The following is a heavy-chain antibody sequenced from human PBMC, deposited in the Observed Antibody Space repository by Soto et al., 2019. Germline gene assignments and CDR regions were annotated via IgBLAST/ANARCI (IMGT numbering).Heavy chain of an antibody. V-gene: IGHV4-31*03. J-gene: IGHJ4*02. Sequence: QVELQESGPGLVKPSQTLSLTCTVTGGPFPNGGYYWSWIRQEPGKGLEWIGYSHHSGDNSYNPYLRSRVTISTDTSKTQFSLRLRSVTSADTAVYYCARGDSQVSSVFDYWGQGMLVAVSA. CDR1: GGPFPNGGYY. CDR2: SHHSGDN. D-gene: IGHD3-16*01. CDR3: ARGDSQVSSVFDY.